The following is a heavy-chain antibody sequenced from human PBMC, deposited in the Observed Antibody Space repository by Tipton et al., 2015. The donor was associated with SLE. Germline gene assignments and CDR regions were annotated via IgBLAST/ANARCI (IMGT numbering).Heavy chain of an antibody. CDR2: IYNSGST. CDR1: GGSISSGSYH. V-gene: IGHV4-61*02. J-gene: IGHJ4*02. D-gene: IGHD4-17*01. CDR3: AIGSHYGDYFDS. Sequence: TLSLTCTVSGGSISSGSYHWNWIRQPAGKGLQWIGRIYNSGSTNYNPSLKSRVTVSVDTSKNQFSLRVTSVTAADTAVYYCAIGSHYGDYFDSWGQGTLVTVSS.